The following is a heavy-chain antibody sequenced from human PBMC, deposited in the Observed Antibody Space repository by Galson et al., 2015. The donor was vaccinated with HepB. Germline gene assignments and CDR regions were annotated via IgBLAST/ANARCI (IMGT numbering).Heavy chain of an antibody. CDR3: AKDISITSGWYDGLDH. V-gene: IGHV3-30*18. Sequence: SLRLSCAVSGLTFSDYDMHWGRQAPGEGLEWVALISSNGGAQYYGDSVKGRFTVSRDNFDNPLYLQMSGLRPEDTAVYYCAKDISITSGWYDGLDHWGQGTLVTVSS. CDR1: GLTFSDYD. D-gene: IGHD6-19*01. J-gene: IGHJ4*02. CDR2: ISSNGGAQ.